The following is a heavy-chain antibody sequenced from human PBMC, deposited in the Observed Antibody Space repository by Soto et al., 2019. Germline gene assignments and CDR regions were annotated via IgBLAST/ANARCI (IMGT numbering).Heavy chain of an antibody. D-gene: IGHD2-2*01. Sequence: VASVKVSCKASGYTFTSYDINWVRQAPGQGLEWMGWISAYNGNTNYAQKLQGRVTMTTDTSTSTAYMELRSLRSDDTAVYYCARGQLPYSMGWDYYYYGMDVWGQGTTVTVSS. CDR2: ISAYNGNT. CDR3: ARGQLPYSMGWDYYYYGMDV. V-gene: IGHV1-18*01. CDR1: GYTFTSYD. J-gene: IGHJ6*02.